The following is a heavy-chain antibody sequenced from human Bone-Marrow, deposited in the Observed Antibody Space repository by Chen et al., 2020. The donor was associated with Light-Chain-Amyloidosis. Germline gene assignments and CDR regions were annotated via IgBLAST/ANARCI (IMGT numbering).Heavy chain of an antibody. J-gene: IGHJ3*02. CDR3: ASTTVTTRHVGAFDI. Sequence: EVQLVETGGGLIQPGGSLRLSCEASGFIVSDNYITWVRQAPGKGLEWVSVIYSGVITYYADSRNTLYLQMNSLRAEDTAIYYCASTTVTTRHVGAFDIWGQGTKVTVSS. CDR1: GFIVSDNY. CDR2: IYSGVIT. D-gene: IGHD4-17*01. V-gene: IGHV3-53*02.